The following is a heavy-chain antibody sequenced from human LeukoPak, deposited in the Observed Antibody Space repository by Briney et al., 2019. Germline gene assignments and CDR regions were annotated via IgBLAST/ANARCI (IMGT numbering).Heavy chain of an antibody. J-gene: IGHJ4*02. V-gene: IGHV3-48*03. Sequence: GGSLRLSCAASGFTFSSYEMNWVRQAPGKGLEWVSYISNSGSTIYYADSVKGRFTISRDNAKNSLYLQMNSLRAEDTAVYYCARRGYSSGWNRFDYWGQGTLVTVSS. CDR2: ISNSGSTI. CDR3: ARRGYSSGWNRFDY. D-gene: IGHD6-25*01. CDR1: GFTFSSYE.